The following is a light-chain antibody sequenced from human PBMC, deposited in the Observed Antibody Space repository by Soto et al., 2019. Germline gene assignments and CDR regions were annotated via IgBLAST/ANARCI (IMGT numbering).Light chain of an antibody. CDR2: AVS. J-gene: IGLJ1*01. Sequence: QSDLTQPASVSGSPGQSITISCSGTSSDIGSYDHVAWYQQFPGKSPKLIIYAVSDWPSGVSDRFSGSKSGISASLTISGLQTEDEADYYCISYTDRQSYLFGTGTKVTV. CDR1: SSDIGSYDH. V-gene: IGLV2-14*03. CDR3: ISYTDRQSYL.